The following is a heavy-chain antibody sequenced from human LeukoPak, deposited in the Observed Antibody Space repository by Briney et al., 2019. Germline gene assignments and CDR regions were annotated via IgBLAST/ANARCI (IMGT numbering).Heavy chain of an antibody. V-gene: IGHV1-69*04. D-gene: IGHD1-26*01. CDR2: IIPILGIA. CDR1: GGTLSNYA. J-gene: IGHJ4*02. Sequence: SVKVSCKASGGTLSNYAISRVGQAPGQGLEGVGRIIPILGIANYAQKFQGRVTITADKSTSTAYMELSSLRSEDTAVYYCARDRSGSYYELDYWGQGTLVTVSS. CDR3: ARDRSGSYYELDY.